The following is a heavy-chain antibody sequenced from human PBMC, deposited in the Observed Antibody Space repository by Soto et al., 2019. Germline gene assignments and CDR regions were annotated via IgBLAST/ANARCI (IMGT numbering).Heavy chain of an antibody. CDR1: GYTFTGYY. D-gene: IGHD3-22*01. CDR2: INPNSGGT. V-gene: IGHV1-2*04. CDR3: ARLDSSGYYALDY. J-gene: IGHJ4*02. Sequence: ASVKVSCKASGYTFTGYYMHWVRQAPGQGLEWMGWINPNSGGTNYAQKFQGWVTMTRDTSISTAYMELSRLRSDDTAVYYCARLDSSGYYALDYWGQGTLVTVSS.